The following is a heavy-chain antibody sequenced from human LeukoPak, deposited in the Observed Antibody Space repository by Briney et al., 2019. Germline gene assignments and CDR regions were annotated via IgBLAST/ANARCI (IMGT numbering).Heavy chain of an antibody. D-gene: IGHD3-9*01. V-gene: IGHV3-72*01. CDR3: VLEYDKDTFNI. CDR2: SRNKANRYTT. Sequence: PGGSLRLSCAASGFTLSDRYMDWVRQAPGKGLEWVGLSRNKANRYTTEYAASVRGRFTISRDDSQNSLYLHMNGLKTEDTAVYYCVLEYDKDTFNIWGQGTMVTVSS. CDR1: GFTLSDRY. J-gene: IGHJ3*02.